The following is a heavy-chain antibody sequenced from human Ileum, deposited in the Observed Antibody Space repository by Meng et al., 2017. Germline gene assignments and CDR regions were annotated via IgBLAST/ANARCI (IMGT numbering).Heavy chain of an antibody. D-gene: IGHD3-10*01. CDR3: ARGGWFFGSGSYHSRDF. CDR2: IKQDGSER. J-gene: IGHJ4*02. Sequence: GESLKISCVVSGFSFSTYWMSWVRQAPGKGLEWVASIKQDGSERNYVESVKGRFTISRDNAQMSLSLQMDSLRADDTAVYYCARGGWFFGSGSYHSRDFWGQGTLVTVSS. V-gene: IGHV3-7*01. CDR1: GFSFSTYW.